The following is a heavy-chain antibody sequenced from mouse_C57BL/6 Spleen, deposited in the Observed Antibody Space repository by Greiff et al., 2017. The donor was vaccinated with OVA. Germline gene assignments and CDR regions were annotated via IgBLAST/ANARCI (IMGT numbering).Heavy chain of an antibody. CDR2: IDPSDSYT. Sequence: VQLQQPGAELVMPGASVKLSCKASGYTFTSYWMHWVKQRPGQGLEWIGEIDPSDSYTNYNQKFKGKSTLTVDKSSSTAYMQLSSLTSEDSAVYYCARGGQRVVDYWGQGTTLTVSS. CDR3: ARGGQRVVDY. D-gene: IGHD3-3*01. J-gene: IGHJ2*01. V-gene: IGHV1-69*01. CDR1: GYTFTSYW.